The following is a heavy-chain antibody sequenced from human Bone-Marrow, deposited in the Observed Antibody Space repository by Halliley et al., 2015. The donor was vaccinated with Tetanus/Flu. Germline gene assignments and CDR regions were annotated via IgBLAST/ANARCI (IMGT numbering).Heavy chain of an antibody. Sequence: SGFTFSSYAINWVRQAPGKGLEWVSRSSNSAASGPSTYYADSVKGRFTISRDNSKSTVYLQMNSLRAEDTAVYYCARANQLSWFDPWGQGTLVTVSS. V-gene: IGHV3-23*01. D-gene: IGHD1-1*01. J-gene: IGHJ5*02. CDR1: GFTFSSYA. CDR2: SSNSAASGPST. CDR3: ARANQLSWFDP.